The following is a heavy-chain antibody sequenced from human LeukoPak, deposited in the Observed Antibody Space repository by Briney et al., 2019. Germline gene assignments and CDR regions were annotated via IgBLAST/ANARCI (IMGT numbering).Heavy chain of an antibody. CDR2: ISAYNGNT. Sequence: ASVKVSCKASGCTFTSYGISWVRQAPGKGLEWMGWISAYNGNTNYAQKLQGRVTMTTDTSTSTAYMELRSLRSDDTAVYYCARSDLENDYGDYVGRYGMDVWGQGTTVTVSS. J-gene: IGHJ6*02. D-gene: IGHD4-17*01. CDR3: ARSDLENDYGDYVGRYGMDV. CDR1: GCTFTSYG. V-gene: IGHV1-18*01.